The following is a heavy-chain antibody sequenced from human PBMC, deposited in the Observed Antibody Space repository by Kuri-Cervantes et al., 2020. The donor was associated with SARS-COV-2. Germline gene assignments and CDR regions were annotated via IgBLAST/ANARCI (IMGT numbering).Heavy chain of an antibody. J-gene: IGHJ3*02. CDR2: IYYSGST. Sequence: SETLSLTCAVSGYSISSSNWWGWIRQPPGKGLAWIGYIYYSGSTYYNPSLKSRVTISVDTSKNQFSLRLSSVTAADTGVYYCARASTTIYGVLIALFSSNAFGIWGQGTMVTVSS. D-gene: IGHD3-3*01. CDR3: ARASTTIYGVLIALFSSNAFGI. CDR1: GYSISSSNW. V-gene: IGHV4-28*03.